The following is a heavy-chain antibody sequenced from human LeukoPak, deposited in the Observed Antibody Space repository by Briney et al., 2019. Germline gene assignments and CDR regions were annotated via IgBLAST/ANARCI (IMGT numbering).Heavy chain of an antibody. CDR1: GFTFSSYW. CDR2: INSDGKTT. V-gene: IGHV3-74*01. J-gene: IGHJ4*02. CDR3: TRDITLTRGGRSDY. D-gene: IGHD3-10*01. Sequence: GSLRLSCAASGFTFSSYWMYWVRQPPGKGLMWVSRINSDGKTTNYADSVKGRFTISRDNAKNTLYLQMNSLRAEDTAVYYCTRDITLTRGGRSDYWGQGTLVTVSA.